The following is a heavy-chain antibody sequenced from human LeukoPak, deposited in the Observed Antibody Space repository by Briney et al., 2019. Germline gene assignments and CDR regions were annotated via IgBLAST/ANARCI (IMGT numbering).Heavy chain of an antibody. CDR2: VSSDGSRT. Sequence: PGGSLRLSCSASGVSISTTWMHWVRQAPGKGLMWVSHVSSDGSRTYADSVKGRFTVSRDNNKDMVYLQMSSLRAEDTAVYYCASQGAYRFPHWGQGTLVTVSS. V-gene: IGHV3-74*01. D-gene: IGHD3-16*01. J-gene: IGHJ4*02. CDR3: ASQGAYRFPH. CDR1: GVSISTTW.